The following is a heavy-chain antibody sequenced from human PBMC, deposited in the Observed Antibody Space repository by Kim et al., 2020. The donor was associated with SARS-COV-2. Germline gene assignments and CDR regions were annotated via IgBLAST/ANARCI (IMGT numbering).Heavy chain of an antibody. J-gene: IGHJ6*03. Sequence: GGSLRLSCAASGFTFGNYAMRWVRQAPGKGLEWVFLISGGGGSTYSAVSVKGRFTISRDNTKNSLYLQMNSLRAEDTALYYCAKGSGNYRDDYMDVWGKG. CDR3: AKGSGNYRDDYMDV. V-gene: IGHV3-43*02. D-gene: IGHD3-3*01. CDR1: GFTFGNYA. CDR2: ISGGGGST.